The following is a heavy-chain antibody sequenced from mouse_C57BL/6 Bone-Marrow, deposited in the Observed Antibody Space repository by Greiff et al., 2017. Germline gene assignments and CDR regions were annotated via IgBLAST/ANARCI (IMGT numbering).Heavy chain of an antibody. CDR3: ARPHAVDWYFDV. CDR1: GYTFTDYY. Sequence: VQLQQSGPELVKPGASVKISCKASGYTFTDYYMTWVKQSHGKSLEWIGDINPNNGGTSYNQKFKGKATLTVDKSSSTAYMELRSLTSEDSAVYYCARPHAVDWYFDVWGTGTTVTVSS. V-gene: IGHV1-26*01. D-gene: IGHD1-1*02. CDR2: INPNNGGT. J-gene: IGHJ1*03.